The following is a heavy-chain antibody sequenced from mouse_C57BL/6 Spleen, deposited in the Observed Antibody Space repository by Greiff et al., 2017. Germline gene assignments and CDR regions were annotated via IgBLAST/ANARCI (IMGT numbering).Heavy chain of an antibody. Sequence: EVKLMESGGGLVKPGGSLKLSCAASGFTFSSYAMSWVRQTPEKRLEWVATISDGGSYTYYPDNVKGRFTISRDKAKNNLYLQMSHLKSENTAMDYCARALNCEVYFDYWGKGTTLTVSS. V-gene: IGHV5-4*03. J-gene: IGHJ2*01. CDR2: ISDGGSYT. D-gene: IGHD4-1*01. CDR1: GFTFSSYA. CDR3: ARALNCEVYFDY.